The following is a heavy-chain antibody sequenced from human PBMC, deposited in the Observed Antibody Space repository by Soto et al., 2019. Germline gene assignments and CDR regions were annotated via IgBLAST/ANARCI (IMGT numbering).Heavy chain of an antibody. D-gene: IGHD3-10*01. V-gene: IGHV1-8*01. CDR2: MNPNSGNT. J-gene: IGHJ4*02. CDR3: ARGPPIYYGSGSYYSSYY. Sequence: ASVKVSCKASGYTFTSYDINWVRQATGQGLEWMGWMNPNSGNTGYAQKFQGRVTMTRNTSISTGYMELSSLRSDDKAVYYCARGPPIYYGSGSYYSSYYWGQGTLVTVSS. CDR1: GYTFTSYD.